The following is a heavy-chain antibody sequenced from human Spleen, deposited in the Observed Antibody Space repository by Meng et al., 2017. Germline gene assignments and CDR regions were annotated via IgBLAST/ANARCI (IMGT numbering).Heavy chain of an antibody. V-gene: IGHV3-74*03. CDR2: VNSDGSAT. Sequence: EVHLVESGGGLVQPGGSLRLSCAASGFTFSSYWMHWVRQAPGKGLVWVARVNSDGSATTYADSVKGRFTISRDNAKTTLYLQMNSLTVEDTAVYYCARKRAVVEDFDCWGQGTLVTVSS. J-gene: IGHJ4*02. CDR3: ARKRAVVEDFDC. D-gene: IGHD6-19*01. CDR1: GFTFSSYW.